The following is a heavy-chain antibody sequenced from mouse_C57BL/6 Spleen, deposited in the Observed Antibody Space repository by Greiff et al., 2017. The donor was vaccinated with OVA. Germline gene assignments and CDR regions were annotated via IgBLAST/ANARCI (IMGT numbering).Heavy chain of an antibody. V-gene: IGHV5-16*01. Sequence: EVKLVESEGGLVQPGSSMKLSCTASGFTFSDYYMAWVRQVPEKGLEWVANINYDGSSPYYLDSLKSRFIISRDNAKNILYLQMSSLKSEDTATYYCAREAGSYYFDYWGQGTTLTVSS. CDR2: INYDGSSP. D-gene: IGHD3-3*01. CDR1: GFTFSDYY. J-gene: IGHJ2*01. CDR3: AREAGSYYFDY.